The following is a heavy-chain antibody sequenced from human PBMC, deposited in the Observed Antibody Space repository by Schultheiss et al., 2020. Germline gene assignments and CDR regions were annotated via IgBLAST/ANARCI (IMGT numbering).Heavy chain of an antibody. D-gene: IGHD4-17*01. Sequence: GESLKISCAASGFTFSSYDVHWVRQAPGKGLEWVGRIRSKANSYATAYAASVKGRFTISRDDSKNTAYLQMNSLKTEDTAVYYCTLDYGYWGQGTLVTVSS. CDR2: IRSKANSYAT. CDR3: TLDYGY. CDR1: GFTFSSYD. J-gene: IGHJ4*02. V-gene: IGHV3-73*01.